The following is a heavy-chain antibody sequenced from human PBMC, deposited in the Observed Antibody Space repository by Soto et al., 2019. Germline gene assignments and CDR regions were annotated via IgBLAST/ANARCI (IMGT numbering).Heavy chain of an antibody. Sequence: GGSLRLSCAASGFTFSSYAMSWVRQAPGKGLEWVSAISGSGGSTYYADSVKGRFTISRDNSKNTLYLQMNSLRAEDTAVYYCAKYDAYTYDFWSGYYSSGFDYWGQGTLVTVSS. J-gene: IGHJ4*02. CDR1: GFTFSSYA. CDR2: ISGSGGST. V-gene: IGHV3-23*01. D-gene: IGHD3-3*01. CDR3: AKYDAYTYDFWSGYYSSGFDY.